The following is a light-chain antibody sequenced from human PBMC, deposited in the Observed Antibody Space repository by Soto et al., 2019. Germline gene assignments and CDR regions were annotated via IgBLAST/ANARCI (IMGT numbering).Light chain of an antibody. CDR3: QQSYSAPLT. J-gene: IGKJ4*01. Sequence: DIQMTQSPPSLSASVGDRVTITCRASQSISNYLNWYQQKVGKAPQLLIYGASNLQSGVPARFSGSGSGKDFTLTISDLKPEDFATLYCQQSYSAPLTLGGGTKVDIK. CDR2: GAS. V-gene: IGKV1-39*01. CDR1: QSISNY.